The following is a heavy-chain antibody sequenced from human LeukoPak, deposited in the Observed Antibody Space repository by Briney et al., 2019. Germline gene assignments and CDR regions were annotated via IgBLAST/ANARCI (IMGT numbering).Heavy chain of an antibody. CDR1: GGSISSYY. Sequence: PSETLSLTRTVSGGSISSYYVSWIRQPPGKGLEWIGYISYTGSTDYNPSLKSRVTISVDMSKNQFSLKVSSVTAADTAVYYCARGSVYFDSWGQGTLVTVSS. J-gene: IGHJ4*02. CDR3: ARGSVYFDS. CDR2: ISYTGST. V-gene: IGHV4-59*01.